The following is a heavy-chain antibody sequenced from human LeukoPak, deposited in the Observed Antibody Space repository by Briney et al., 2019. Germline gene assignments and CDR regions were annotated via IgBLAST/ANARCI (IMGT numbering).Heavy chain of an antibody. V-gene: IGHV1-3*01. Sequence: ASVKVSCKASGYTFTSYAMHWVRQAPGQRLEWMGWINAGNGNTKYSQKFQGRVTITRDTSASTAYMELSSLRSEDTAVYYCARDQFGLPRTAVAGVDYWGQGTLVTVSS. CDR1: GYTFTSYA. J-gene: IGHJ4*02. CDR2: INAGNGNT. D-gene: IGHD6-19*01. CDR3: ARDQFGLPRTAVAGVDY.